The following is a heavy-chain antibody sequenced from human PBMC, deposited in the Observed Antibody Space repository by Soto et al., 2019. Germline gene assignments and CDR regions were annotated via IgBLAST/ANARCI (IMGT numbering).Heavy chain of an antibody. CDR2: INGDGSST. V-gene: IGHV3-74*01. Sequence: GGSLRLSCAAPGFTFSSYWMHWVRQAPGKGLVWVSRINGDGSSTNYADSVKGRFTISRDNAKNTLYLQMNSLRAEDTAVYYCARGRQYGYYVDYWGQGTLVTVSS. CDR1: GFTFSSYW. D-gene: IGHD3-10*01. CDR3: ARGRQYGYYVDY. J-gene: IGHJ4*02.